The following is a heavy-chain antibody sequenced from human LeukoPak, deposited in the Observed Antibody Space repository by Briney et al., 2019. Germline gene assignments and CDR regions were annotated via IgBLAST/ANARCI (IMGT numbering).Heavy chain of an antibody. J-gene: IGHJ4*02. V-gene: IGHV3-33*05. D-gene: IGHD2-21*01. CDR1: GFIFSHYG. CDR2: IQNDASTE. Sequence: GGSLRLSCAASGFIFSHYGMHWVRQAPGKGLEWVTVIQNDASTENFADSVKGRFTISRDNSKNTVFLQMNSLRVEDTAVYYCARELSQIVWGGLDYGGQGTLVSVSS. CDR3: ARELSQIVWGGLDY.